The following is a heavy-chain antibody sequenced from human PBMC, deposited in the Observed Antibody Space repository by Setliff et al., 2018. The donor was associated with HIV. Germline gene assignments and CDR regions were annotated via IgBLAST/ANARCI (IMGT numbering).Heavy chain of an antibody. J-gene: IGHJ4*02. CDR1: GGSISSYY. V-gene: IGHV4-59*08. CDR2: IYYSGST. D-gene: IGHD4-17*01. CDR3: ASFFVTTVTNQDY. Sequence: SETLSLTCTVSGGSISSYYWSWIRQPPGKGLEWIGYIYYSGSTNYNPSLKSRVTISVDTSKNQFYPKLSSVTAADTAVYYCASFFVTTVTNQDYWGQGTPVTVSS.